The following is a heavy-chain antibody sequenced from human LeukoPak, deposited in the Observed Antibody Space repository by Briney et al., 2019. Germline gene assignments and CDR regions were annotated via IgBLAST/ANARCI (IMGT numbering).Heavy chain of an antibody. J-gene: IGHJ4*02. D-gene: IGHD6-13*01. V-gene: IGHV4-4*02. CDR2: IYHSGST. Sequence: PSETLSLTCAVSGGSISSSNWWSWVRQPPGKGLEWIGEIYHSGSTNYNPSLKSRVTISVDKSKNQFSLKLSSVTAADTAVYYCARDRLIAAAGTLKFGYWGQGTLVTVSS. CDR3: ARDRLIAAAGTLKFGY. CDR1: GGSISSSNW.